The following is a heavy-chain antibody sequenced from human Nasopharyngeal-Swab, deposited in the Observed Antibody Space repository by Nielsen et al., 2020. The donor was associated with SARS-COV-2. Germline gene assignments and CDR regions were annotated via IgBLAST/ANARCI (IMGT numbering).Heavy chain of an antibody. D-gene: IGHD3-3*01. CDR2: IGTAGDT. CDR1: GFTFSSYD. J-gene: IGHJ4*02. V-gene: IGHV3-13*01. Sequence: GGSLRLSCAASGFTFSSYDMHWVRQATGKGLEWVSAIGTAGDTYYPGSVKGRFTISRDNSKNTLYLQMNSLRAEDTAVYYCARGSIDFWSGYHSPFDYWGQGTLVTVSS. CDR3: ARGSIDFWSGYHSPFDY.